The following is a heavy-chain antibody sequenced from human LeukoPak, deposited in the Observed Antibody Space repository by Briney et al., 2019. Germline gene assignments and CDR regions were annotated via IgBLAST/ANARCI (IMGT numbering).Heavy chain of an antibody. J-gene: IGHJ6*03. CDR2: IYYSGST. D-gene: IGHD3-3*01. CDR1: GGSISSSSYY. Sequence: PSETLSLTCTVSGGSISSSSYYWGWIRQPPGKGLEWIGSIYYSGSTYYNPSLKSRVTISVDTSKNQFSLKMSSVTAADTAVYYCARGRRFLEWLPFYYMDVWGKGTTVTVSS. V-gene: IGHV4-39*07. CDR3: ARGRRFLEWLPFYYMDV.